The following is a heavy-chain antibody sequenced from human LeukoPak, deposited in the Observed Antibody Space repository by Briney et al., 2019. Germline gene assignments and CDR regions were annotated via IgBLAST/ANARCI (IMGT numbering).Heavy chain of an antibody. V-gene: IGHV4-59*01. D-gene: IGHD3-22*01. J-gene: IGHJ4*02. CDR2: IYYSGST. Sequence: PSETLSLTCTVSGGSMSTFYWSWIRQPPGKGLEWIGYIYYSGSTNYNPSFKSRVTISVDTSKNQCSLKLSSVTAADTAVYYCARQSISGSSLSYFDYWGQGTLVNVSS. CDR1: GGSMSTFY. CDR3: ARQSISGSSLSYFDY.